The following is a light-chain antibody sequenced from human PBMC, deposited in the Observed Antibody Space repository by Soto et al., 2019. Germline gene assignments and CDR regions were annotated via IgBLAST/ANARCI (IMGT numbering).Light chain of an antibody. Sequence: QSVLTQPPSASGSPGQSVTISCTGTSSDVGGYNYVSWYQQHPGKAPKLMIFEVTKRPSGVPDRFSGSKSGNTASLTVSGLQAEDEADYYCSSYEGSNNLVFGGGTQLTVL. J-gene: IGLJ2*01. CDR3: SSYEGSNNLV. CDR1: SSDVGGYNY. CDR2: EVT. V-gene: IGLV2-8*01.